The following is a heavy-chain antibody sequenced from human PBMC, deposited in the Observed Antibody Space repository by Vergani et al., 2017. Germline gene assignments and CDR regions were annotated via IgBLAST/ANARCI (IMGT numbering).Heavy chain of an antibody. V-gene: IGHV3-21*01. CDR1: GFTFSSYS. CDR3: ARVGGGAADAFDI. Sequence: EVQLVESGGGLVKPGGSLRLSCAASGFTFSSYSMNWVRQAPGKGLEWVSSISSSSSYIYYADSVKGRFTISRDNAKNSLYLQMNSLRAEDTAVYYCARVGGGAADAFDIWGQGTMVTVSS. D-gene: IGHD3-10*01. CDR2: ISSSSSYI. J-gene: IGHJ3*02.